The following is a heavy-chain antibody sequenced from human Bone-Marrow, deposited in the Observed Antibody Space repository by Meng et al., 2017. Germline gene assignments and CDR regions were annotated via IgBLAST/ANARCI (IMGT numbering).Heavy chain of an antibody. D-gene: IGHD6-19*01. J-gene: IGHJ4*02. CDR3: AKASTYSSGWSFDY. CDR2: ISWNSGSI. CDR1: GFTFDDYA. V-gene: IGHV3-9*01. Sequence: SLKISCAASGFTFDDYAMHWVRQAPGTGLEWVSGISWNSGSIGYADSVKGRFTSSRDNDKNSLYLQMNSLRAEDTALYYCAKASTYSSGWSFDYWGQGTLVTVSS.